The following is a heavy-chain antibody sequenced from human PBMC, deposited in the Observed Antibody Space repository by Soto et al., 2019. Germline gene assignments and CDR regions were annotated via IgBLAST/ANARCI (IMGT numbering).Heavy chain of an antibody. CDR1: GGTFNNYG. V-gene: IGHV1-69*01. Sequence: QVQLVQSGAEVKKPGSSVKVSCKASGGTFNNYGMGWVRQAPGQGLEWMGGIIPMIPRTNYAQKFQGRVTLTADASRSTAYMELRSLRSEDTAVXXXXXXXYDVLTGYSYDDWGQGTLVTVSS. CDR2: IIPMIPRT. CDR3: XXXXYDVLTGYSYDD. D-gene: IGHD3-9*01. J-gene: IGHJ4*02.